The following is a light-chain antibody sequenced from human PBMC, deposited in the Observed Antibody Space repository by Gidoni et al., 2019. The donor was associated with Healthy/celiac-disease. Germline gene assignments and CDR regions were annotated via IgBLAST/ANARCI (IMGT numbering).Light chain of an antibody. CDR3: QQFNNYPLT. CDR1: QGISSA. CDR2: DAS. J-gene: IGKJ4*01. Sequence: ALQLTQSPSSLSASVGDRVTITFRASQGISSALAWYQQKPWKAPKLLIYDASSLESRVPSRFSGSGSGTDFTLTISSLQPEDFATYYCQQFNNYPLTFGGXTKVEIK. V-gene: IGKV1D-13*01.